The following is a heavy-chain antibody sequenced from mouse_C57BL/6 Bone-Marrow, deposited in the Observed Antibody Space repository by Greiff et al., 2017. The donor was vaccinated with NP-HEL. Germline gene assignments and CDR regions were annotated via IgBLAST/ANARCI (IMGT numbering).Heavy chain of an antibody. CDR3: AKSRYYYGSYYAMDD. J-gene: IGHJ4*01. V-gene: IGHV2-5*01. Sequence: QVQLQQSGPGLVQPSQSLSITCTVSGFSLTSYGVHWVRQSPGKGLEWLGVIWRGGSTDYNAAFMSRLSITKDNSKSPVFFKMNSLQADDTAIYYCAKSRYYYGSYYAMDDWGQGTSVTVSS. D-gene: IGHD1-1*01. CDR2: IWRGGST. CDR1: GFSLTSYG.